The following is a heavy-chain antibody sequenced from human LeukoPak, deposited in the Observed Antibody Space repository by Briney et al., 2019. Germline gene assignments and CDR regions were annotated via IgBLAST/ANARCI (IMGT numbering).Heavy chain of an antibody. CDR1: GGTFSSYA. CDR2: IIPIFGTA. D-gene: IGHD3-16*01. CDR3: AREFGGLRLGEFPFDP. J-gene: IGHJ5*02. V-gene: IGHV1-69*06. Sequence: SVKVSCKASGGTFSSYAISWVRQAPGQGLEWMGGIIPIFGTANYAQKFQGRVTITADKSTSTAYMELSSLRSEDTAVYYCAREFGGLRLGEFPFDPWGQGTLVTVSS.